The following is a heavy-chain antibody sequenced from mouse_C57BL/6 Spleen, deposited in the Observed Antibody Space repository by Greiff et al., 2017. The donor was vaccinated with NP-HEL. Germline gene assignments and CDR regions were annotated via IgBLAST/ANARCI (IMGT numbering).Heavy chain of an antibody. CDR1: GFTFSSYA. J-gene: IGHJ3*01. V-gene: IGHV5-4*01. CDR2: ISDGGSYT. D-gene: IGHD2-4*01. Sequence: DVHLVESGGGLVKPGGSLKLSCAASGFTFSSYAMSWVRQTPEKRLEWVATISDGGSYTYYPDNVKGRFTISRDNAKNNLYLQMSHLKSEDTAMYYCARDGLYYDYYVGFAYWGQGTLVTVSA. CDR3: ARDGLYYDYYVGFAY.